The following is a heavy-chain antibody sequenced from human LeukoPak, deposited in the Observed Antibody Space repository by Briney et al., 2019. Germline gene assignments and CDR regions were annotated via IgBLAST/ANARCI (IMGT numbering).Heavy chain of an antibody. Sequence: GGSLRLSCATSGFTFSNAWMNWVRQAPGKGLEWVANIKQDGSEKYYVDSVKGRFTISRDNAKNSLYLQMNSLRAEDTAVYYCARESVDSEDDYYYYGMDVWGQGTTVTVSS. J-gene: IGHJ6*02. V-gene: IGHV3-7*01. CDR2: IKQDGSEK. D-gene: IGHD3/OR15-3a*01. CDR1: GFTFSNAW. CDR3: ARESVDSEDDYYYYGMDV.